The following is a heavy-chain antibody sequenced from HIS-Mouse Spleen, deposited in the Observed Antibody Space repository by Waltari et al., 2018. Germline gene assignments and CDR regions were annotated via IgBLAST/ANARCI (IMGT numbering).Heavy chain of an antibody. J-gene: IGHJ4*02. Sequence: QVQLVQSGAEVKKPGASVKVSCKASGYTFTGYYMHWVRQAPGQGLEWMGWINPNTGGTNYAQKFQGRVSMTRDTSISTAYMELSRQRSDDTAVYYCARDSRFVVGATPDYWGQGTLVTVSS. V-gene: IGHV1-2*02. CDR3: ARDSRFVVGATPDY. CDR1: GYTFTGYY. D-gene: IGHD1-26*01. CDR2: INPNTGGT.